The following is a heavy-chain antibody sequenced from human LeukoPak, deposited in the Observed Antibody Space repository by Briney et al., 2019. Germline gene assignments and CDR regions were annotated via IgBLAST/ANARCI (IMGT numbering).Heavy chain of an antibody. Sequence: QPGGSLRLSCAGSVFTFSSYAMHWVRQAPGKGLEWVAVISYDGSNKYYADSVKGRFTISRDNSKNTLYLQMNSLRAEDTAVYYCASVNYYYDSSGYGAFDIWGQGTMVTVSS. J-gene: IGHJ3*02. CDR2: ISYDGSNK. V-gene: IGHV3-30-3*01. CDR1: VFTFSSYA. CDR3: ASVNYYYDSSGYGAFDI. D-gene: IGHD3-22*01.